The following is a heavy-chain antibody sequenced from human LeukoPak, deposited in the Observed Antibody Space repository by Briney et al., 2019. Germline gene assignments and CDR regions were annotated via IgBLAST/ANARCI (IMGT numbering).Heavy chain of an antibody. Sequence: GGSLRLSCAASGFTFSSYAMSWVRQAPGKGLEWVSAISGSGGSTYYADSVKGRFTISRDNSKNTLYLQMNSLRAEDTAVYYCGKAYGVGVYSYFFYPFHWGGRGPLATVPS. D-gene: IGHD3-22*01. CDR3: GKAYGVGVYSYFFYPFHW. CDR1: GFTFSSYA. CDR2: ISGSGGST. J-gene: IGHJ4*02. V-gene: IGHV3-23*01.